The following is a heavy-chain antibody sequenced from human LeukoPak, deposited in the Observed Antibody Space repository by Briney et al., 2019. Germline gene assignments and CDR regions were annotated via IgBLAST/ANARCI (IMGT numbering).Heavy chain of an antibody. CDR1: GYTFTSCA. D-gene: IGHD3-16*01. CDR3: ARVRYRLAETYIDY. J-gene: IGHJ4*02. V-gene: IGHV1-18*01. Sequence: ASVKVSCKASGYTFTSCAISWVRQAPGQGLEWMGWISAYNGNTNYAQKLQGRVTMTTDTSTSTAYMELRSLRSDDTAVYYCARVRYRLAETYIDYWGQGTLVTVSS. CDR2: ISAYNGNT.